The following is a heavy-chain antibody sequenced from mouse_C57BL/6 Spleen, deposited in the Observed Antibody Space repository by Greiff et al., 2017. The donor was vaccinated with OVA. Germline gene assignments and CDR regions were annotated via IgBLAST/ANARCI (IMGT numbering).Heavy chain of an antibody. CDR3: TSGLYGGYFDY. CDR2: IYPGNSDT. Sequence: VQLQQSGTVLARPGASVKMSCKTSGYTFTSYWMHWVKQRPGQGLEWIGAIYPGNSDTSYNQKFKGKAKLTAVTSASTAYMELSSLTNEDSAVYYCTSGLYGGYFDYWGQGTTLTVSS. D-gene: IGHD1-1*01. V-gene: IGHV1-5*01. CDR1: GYTFTSYW. J-gene: IGHJ2*01.